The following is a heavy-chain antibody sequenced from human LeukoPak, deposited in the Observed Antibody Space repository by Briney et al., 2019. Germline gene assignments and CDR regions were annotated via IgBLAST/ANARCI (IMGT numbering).Heavy chain of an antibody. CDR1: GYTFTSYG. V-gene: IGHV1-18*01. D-gene: IGHD3-22*01. J-gene: IGHJ4*02. Sequence: ASVKVSCKASGYTFTSYGISWVRQAPGQGLEWMGWISAYNGNTNYAQKLQGRVTMTTDTSTSTAYMELRSLRSDDTAVYYCARDWFYYYDSVGQVEGGGYWGQGTLVTVSS. CDR3: ARDWFYYYDSVGQVEGGGY. CDR2: ISAYNGNT.